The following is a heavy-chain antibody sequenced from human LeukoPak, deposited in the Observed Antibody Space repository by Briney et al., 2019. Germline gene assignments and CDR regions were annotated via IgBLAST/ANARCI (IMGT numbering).Heavy chain of an antibody. CDR2: IYYSGST. CDR1: GGSISSYY. D-gene: IGHD7-27*01. CDR3: ARERSNWGPADY. J-gene: IGHJ4*02. V-gene: IGHV4-59*01. Sequence: SETLSLTCTVSGGSISSYYWSWIRQPPGKGLEWIGYIYYSGSTNYNPSLKSRVTISVDTSKNQFSLKLSSVTAADTAVYYCARERSNWGPADYWGQGTLVTVSS.